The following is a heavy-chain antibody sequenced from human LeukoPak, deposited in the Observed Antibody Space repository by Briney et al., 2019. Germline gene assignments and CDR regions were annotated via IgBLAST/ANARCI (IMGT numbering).Heavy chain of an antibody. CDR1: GGSFSSYA. Sequence: SVKVSCKASGGSFSSYAISWVRQAPGQGLEWMGRIIPIFGTANYAQKFQGRVTITTDESTSTAYMELSSLRSEDTAVYYCARGGRRLNGDYLDYWGQGTLVTVSS. J-gene: IGHJ4*02. V-gene: IGHV1-69*05. CDR2: IIPIFGTA. D-gene: IGHD4-17*01. CDR3: ARGGRRLNGDYLDY.